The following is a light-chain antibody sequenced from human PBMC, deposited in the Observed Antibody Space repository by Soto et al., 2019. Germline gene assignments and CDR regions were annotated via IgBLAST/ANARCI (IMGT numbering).Light chain of an antibody. V-gene: IGLV1-51*01. CDR2: DND. J-gene: IGLJ2*01. CDR3: GTWDNSLSAGV. Sequence: QSVLTQPPSVSAAPGQKVTISCSGNSSNIGNNYVSWYQQLPGTAPTLLIYDNDKRPSRIPDRFSGSWSGTSATLGITGLQTGDEADYYCGTWDNSLSAGVFGGGTKLTVL. CDR1: SSNIGNNY.